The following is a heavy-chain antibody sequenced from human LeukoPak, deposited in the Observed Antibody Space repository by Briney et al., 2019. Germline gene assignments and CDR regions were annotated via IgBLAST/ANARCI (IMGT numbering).Heavy chain of an antibody. Sequence: SETLSLTCTVSGGSTSSHYWSWIRQPPGKGLEWIGYIYYSGSTNYNPSLKSRVTISVDTSKNQFSLKLSSVTAADTAVYYCARGRSSSSWYDYYYYYMDVWGKGTTVTVSS. CDR2: IYYSGST. J-gene: IGHJ6*03. D-gene: IGHD6-13*01. V-gene: IGHV4-59*11. CDR1: GGSTSSHY. CDR3: ARGRSSSSWYDYYYYYMDV.